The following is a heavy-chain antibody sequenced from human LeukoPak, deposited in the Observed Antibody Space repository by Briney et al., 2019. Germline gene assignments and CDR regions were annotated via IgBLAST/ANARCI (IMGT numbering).Heavy chain of an antibody. J-gene: IGHJ5*02. D-gene: IGHD3-10*01. CDR1: GGSISSGGYS. V-gene: IGHV4-30-2*01. CDR3: ARGTMVRGVIRWFDP. Sequence: SQTLSLTCAVSGGSISSGGYSWSWIRQPPGEGLEWIGYIYHSGSTYYNPSLKSRVTISVDRSKNQFSLKLSSVTAADTAVYYCARGTMVRGVIRWFDPWGQGTLVTVSS. CDR2: IYHSGST.